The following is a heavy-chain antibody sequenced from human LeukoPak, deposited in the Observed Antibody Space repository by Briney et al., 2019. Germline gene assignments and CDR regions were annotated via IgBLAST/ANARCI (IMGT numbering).Heavy chain of an antibody. CDR2: ISAYNGNT. Sequence: ASVKVSCKASGYTFASYGISWVRQAPGQGLEWMGWISAYNGNTNYAQKLQGRVTMTTDTSTSTAYMELRSLRSDDTAVYYCARVTYSGYDTDYWGQGTLVTVSS. D-gene: IGHD5-12*01. CDR3: ARVTYSGYDTDY. V-gene: IGHV1-18*01. J-gene: IGHJ4*02. CDR1: GYTFASYG.